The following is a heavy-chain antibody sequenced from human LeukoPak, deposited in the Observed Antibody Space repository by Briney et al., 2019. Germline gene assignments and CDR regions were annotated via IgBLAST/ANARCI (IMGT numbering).Heavy chain of an antibody. D-gene: IGHD3-10*01. V-gene: IGHV1-69*04. J-gene: IGHJ4*02. CDR3: ARDGVYGSGSYYNDY. Sequence: SVKVSCKASGGTFSSYAISWVRQAPGQGLEWMGRIIPILGIANYAQKFQGRVTITADKSTSTAYMELSSLRSEDTAVYYCARDGVYGSGSYYNDYWGQGTLVTVSS. CDR1: GGTFSSYA. CDR2: IIPILGIA.